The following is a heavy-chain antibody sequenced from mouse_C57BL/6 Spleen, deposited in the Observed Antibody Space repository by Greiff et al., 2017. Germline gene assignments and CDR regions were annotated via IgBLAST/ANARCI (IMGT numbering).Heavy chain of an antibody. D-gene: IGHD1-1*01. CDR2: INPSTGGT. CDR3: ARWDGSTPYAMDY. V-gene: IGHV1-42*01. CDR1: GYSFTGYY. Sequence: VQLQQSGPELVKPGASVTISCKASGYSFTGYYMNWVKQSPEKSLEWIGEINPSTGGTTYNQKFKAKATLTVDKSSSTAYMQLKSLTSEDSAVYYCARWDGSTPYAMDYWGQGTSVTVSS. J-gene: IGHJ4*01.